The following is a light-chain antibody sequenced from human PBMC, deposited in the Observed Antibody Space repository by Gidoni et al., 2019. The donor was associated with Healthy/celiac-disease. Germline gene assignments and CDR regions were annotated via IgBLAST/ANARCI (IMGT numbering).Light chain of an antibody. J-gene: IGKJ1*01. V-gene: IGKV3-20*01. CDR1: QSVSSSY. Sequence: EIVLTQSPGTLSLSPGERATLSCRASQSVSSSYLAWYQQKPGQAPRLLIYGASSRATGIPDFTLTISRLEPEDFAVYYCQQYGSSTRTFGQGTKVEIK. CDR2: GAS. CDR3: QQYGSSTRT.